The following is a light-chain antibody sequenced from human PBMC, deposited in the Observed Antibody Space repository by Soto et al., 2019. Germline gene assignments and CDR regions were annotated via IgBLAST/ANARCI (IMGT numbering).Light chain of an antibody. CDR1: STNIGAGYD. Sequence: QSVLTQPPSISGAPGLRVTISCTGSSTNIGAGYDVNWYQQVPGTAPKLLIYGDNKRPSGVPDRFSTSKSGTSASLVITGLQTEDEADYYCQSYDHSLSGSWVFGGGTKVTVL. V-gene: IGLV1-40*01. J-gene: IGLJ3*02. CDR2: GDN. CDR3: QSYDHSLSGSWV.